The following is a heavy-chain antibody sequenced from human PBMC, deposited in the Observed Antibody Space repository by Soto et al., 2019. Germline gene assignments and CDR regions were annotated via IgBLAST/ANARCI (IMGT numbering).Heavy chain of an antibody. D-gene: IGHD3-22*01. CDR3: ARDTAYYYDSSGYYYIDY. Sequence: QSQTLSLTCAISGDSVSSNSAAWNWIRQSPSRGLEWLGRTYYRSKWYNDYAVSVKSRITINPDTSKNQFSLQLNSVTPEDTAVYYCARDTAYYYDSSGYYYIDYWGQGTLVTVSS. CDR1: GDSVSSNSAA. CDR2: TYYRSKWYN. J-gene: IGHJ4*02. V-gene: IGHV6-1*01.